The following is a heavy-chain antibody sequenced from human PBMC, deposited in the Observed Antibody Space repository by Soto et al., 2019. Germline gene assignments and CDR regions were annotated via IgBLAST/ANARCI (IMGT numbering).Heavy chain of an antibody. D-gene: IGHD3-16*01. CDR2: IVPRFGSP. Sequence: QVQLVQSGAEMRKPGSSLRVSCKASGGTFSDYAFSWVRQAPGQGLEWMGGIVPRFGSPNYAQKFGGRVTITADTSSSTVYMALSSLRFDDTAVYCCARDRIQLRLGQYSFTGMDVWGQGTTIIVSS. V-gene: IGHV1-69*06. J-gene: IGHJ6*02. CDR3: ARDRIQLRLGQYSFTGMDV. CDR1: GGTFSDYA.